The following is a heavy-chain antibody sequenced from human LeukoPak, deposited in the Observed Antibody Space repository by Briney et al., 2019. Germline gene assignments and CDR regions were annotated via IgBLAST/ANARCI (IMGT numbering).Heavy chain of an antibody. CDR3: ARNDYESTGFDY. D-gene: IGHD3-22*01. CDR1: GASISSYY. V-gene: IGHV4-59*04. Sequence: SETLSLTCTVSGASISSYYWSWIRQPPGKGLEWIGYIYYSGSTFYNPSLKSRVTMSVDTSKNQFSLRLTSVTAVDTAVYYCARNDYESTGFDYWGPGSLVTVSS. J-gene: IGHJ4*02. CDR2: IYYSGST.